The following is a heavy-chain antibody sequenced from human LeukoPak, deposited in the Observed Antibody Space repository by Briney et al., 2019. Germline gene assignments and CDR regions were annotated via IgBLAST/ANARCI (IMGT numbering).Heavy chain of an antibody. J-gene: IGHJ4*02. V-gene: IGHV4-34*01. CDR3: ARHPSMITFGGVIVRPFDY. Sequence: SDTLSLTCAVYGGPFSGYYWSWIRQPPGKGVEWIGEINHSGSTNYNASLKSRVTISVDTSNNQFSLKLSSVTAADPAVYYCARHPSMITFGGVIVRPFDYWGQGTLVTVSS. D-gene: IGHD3-16*02. CDR2: INHSGST. CDR1: GGPFSGYY.